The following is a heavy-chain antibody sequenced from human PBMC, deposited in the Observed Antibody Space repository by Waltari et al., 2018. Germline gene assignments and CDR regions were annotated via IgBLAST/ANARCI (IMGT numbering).Heavy chain of an antibody. CDR2: ISWNSGSI. CDR3: AKGGDYYGSGSYFDY. J-gene: IGHJ4*02. V-gene: IGHV3-9*01. CDR1: GFTFEHYD. Sequence: EVQLVESGGGLVQPGRSVRLSCAASGFTFEHYDMHLCRQAPGRGLGWVSGISWNSGSIGNADSVKGRFTISRDNAKNSLYLQMNSLRAEDTALYYCAKGGDYYGSGSYFDYWGQGTLVTVSS. D-gene: IGHD3-10*01.